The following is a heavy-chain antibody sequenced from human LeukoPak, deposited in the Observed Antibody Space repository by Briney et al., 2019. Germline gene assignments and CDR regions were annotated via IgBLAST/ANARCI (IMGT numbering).Heavy chain of an antibody. V-gene: IGHV2-5*02. J-gene: IGHJ6*03. CDR1: GFSLSTSGVG. CDR3: AHSSFVVVVAATMRNYYYYMDV. Sequence: SGPTLVKPTPPLTLTCTFSGFSLSTSGVGVGWIRQPPVKALEWLAFIYWDDDKRYSPSLESRLTITKDTSKNQVVLTMTNMDPVDTATYYCAHSSFVVVVAATMRNYYYYMDVWGKGTTVTVSS. D-gene: IGHD2-15*01. CDR2: IYWDDDK.